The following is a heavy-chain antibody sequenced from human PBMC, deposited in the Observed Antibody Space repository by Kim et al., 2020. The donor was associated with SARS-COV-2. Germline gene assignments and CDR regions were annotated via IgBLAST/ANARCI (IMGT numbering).Heavy chain of an antibody. CDR1: GFTFSSYA. J-gene: IGHJ5*02. CDR2: ISYDGSNK. Sequence: GGSLRLSCAASGFTFSSYAMHWVRQAPGKGLEWVAVISYDGSNKYYADSVKGRFTISRDNSKNTLYLQMNSLRAEDTAVYYCACSGSYREYNWFDPWGQGTLVTVSS. D-gene: IGHD1-26*01. CDR3: ACSGSYREYNWFDP. V-gene: IGHV3-30-3*01.